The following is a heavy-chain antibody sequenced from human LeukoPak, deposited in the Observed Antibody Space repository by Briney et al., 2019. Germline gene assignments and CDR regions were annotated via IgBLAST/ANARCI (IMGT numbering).Heavy chain of an antibody. V-gene: IGHV4-4*07. CDR1: GGSIGSYY. CDR3: ARDILSSSSSTHYYYMDV. D-gene: IGHD6-6*01. J-gene: IGHJ6*03. Sequence: PSETLSLTCTVSGGSIGSYYWSWIRQPAGKGLEWIGRMFTSGSTNYNPSLKSRVTMSVDTSKNQFSLKLTSVTAADAAVYYCARDILSSSSSTHYYYMDVWGQGTLVTVSS. CDR2: MFTSGST.